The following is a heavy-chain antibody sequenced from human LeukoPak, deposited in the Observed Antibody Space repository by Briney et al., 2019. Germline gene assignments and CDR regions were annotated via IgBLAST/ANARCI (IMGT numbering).Heavy chain of an antibody. CDR3: ARGGYFAFDI. D-gene: IGHD1-26*01. CDR1: GDSVSSNSAA. CDR2: TYYRSNWYN. J-gene: IGHJ3*02. Sequence: SQTLSLTCAISGDSVSSNSAAWNWIRQSPSRGLEWLGRTYYRSNWYNGYAESVKGRITINPDTSKNQLSLHLNSVTPEDTAVYYCARGGYFAFDIWGQGTTVTVSS. V-gene: IGHV6-1*01.